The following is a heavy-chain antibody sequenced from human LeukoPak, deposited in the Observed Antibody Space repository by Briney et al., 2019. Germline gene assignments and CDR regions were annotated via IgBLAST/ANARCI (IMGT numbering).Heavy chain of an antibody. Sequence: PGGSLRLSCAASGFTFSSYAMGWVRQAPGKGLEWVSAISGSGGSTYYADSVKGRFTISRDNSKNTLYLQMNSLRAEDTAVYYCAKDQGFHSSSPDYWGQGTLVTVSS. V-gene: IGHV3-23*01. CDR1: GFTFSSYA. CDR3: AKDQGFHSSSPDY. D-gene: IGHD6-6*01. J-gene: IGHJ4*02. CDR2: ISGSGGST.